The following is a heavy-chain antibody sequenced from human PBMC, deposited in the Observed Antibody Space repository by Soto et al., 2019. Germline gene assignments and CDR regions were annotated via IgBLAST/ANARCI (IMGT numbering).Heavy chain of an antibody. CDR3: ASESCSSTRCNNWFDP. J-gene: IGHJ5*02. V-gene: IGHV1-2*04. CDR2: INPNSGGT. CDR1: GYTFTGYY. Sequence: QVQLVQSGAEVKKPGASVKVSCKASGYTFTGYYMHWVRQAPGQGLEWMGWINPNSGGTNYAQKFQGWVTMTRDTSISTAYMELSRLRSDDTAVYYCASESCSSTRCNNWFDPWGQGTLVTVSS. D-gene: IGHD2-2*01.